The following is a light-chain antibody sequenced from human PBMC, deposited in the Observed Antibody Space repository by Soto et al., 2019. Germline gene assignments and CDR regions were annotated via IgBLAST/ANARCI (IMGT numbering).Light chain of an antibody. Sequence: QSALTQPASVSGSPGQSITISCTGTSSDVGGQHAVSWYQQHPGKAPKFMIYDVSKRPSGVSSRFSGSKSGNTASLTISGLQAEDEADYYCCSYAGSSTVVFGGGTKVTVL. CDR3: CSYAGSSTVV. CDR2: DVS. CDR1: SSDVGGQHA. V-gene: IGLV2-23*02. J-gene: IGLJ2*01.